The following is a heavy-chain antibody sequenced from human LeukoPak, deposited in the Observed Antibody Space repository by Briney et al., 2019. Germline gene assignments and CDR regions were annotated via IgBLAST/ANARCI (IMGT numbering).Heavy chain of an antibody. D-gene: IGHD2-21*02. CDR1: GYTFTGYY. J-gene: IGHJ4*02. CDR3: ARDRGDLHGGRPDY. CDR2: INPNSGGT. Sequence: ASVKVSCKASGYTFTGYYMHWVRQAPGQGLEWMGWINPNSGGTNYAQKFQGWVTMTRDTSISTAYMELSRLRSDDTAVYYCARDRGDLHGGRPDYWGQGTLVTVSS. V-gene: IGHV1-2*04.